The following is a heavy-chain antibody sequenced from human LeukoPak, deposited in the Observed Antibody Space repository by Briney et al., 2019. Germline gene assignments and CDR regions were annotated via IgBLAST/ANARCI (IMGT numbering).Heavy chain of an antibody. J-gene: IGHJ4*02. CDR3: ARDSMFPYVPHVY. CDR1: GFTVSSNY. Sequence: PGGSLRLSCTASGFTVSSNYMSWLRQSPGKGLEWVSVIYRGGSTYYADSVKGRFTISRDNSKNTLYLQMNSLRAEDTAVYYCARDSMFPYVPHVYWGQGTLVTVSS. CDR2: IYRGGST. D-gene: IGHD3-10*02. V-gene: IGHV3-53*01.